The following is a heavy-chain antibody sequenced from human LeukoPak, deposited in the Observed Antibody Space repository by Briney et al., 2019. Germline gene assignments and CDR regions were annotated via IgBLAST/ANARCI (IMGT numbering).Heavy chain of an antibody. CDR2: ISSDGTNK. CDR1: GFSFSNYA. J-gene: IGHJ4*02. CDR3: ARRAAGLDY. V-gene: IGHV3-30*04. Sequence: GGSLRLSCAASGFSFSNYAMHWVRQAPGKGLEWVAVISSDGTNKIYADSVKGRFTISGDNSKDTLYLQMNSLRAEDTAVYYCARRAAGLDYWGQGTLVTVSS. D-gene: IGHD6-13*01.